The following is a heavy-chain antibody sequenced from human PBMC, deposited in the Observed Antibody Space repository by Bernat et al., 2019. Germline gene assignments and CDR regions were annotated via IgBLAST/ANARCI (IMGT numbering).Heavy chain of an antibody. Sequence: EVQLVESGGDLVQVGGSLRLSCAASGFTLSSYWMTWVRQAPGKGLEWVANIKEDGSEKYYMDSVEGRFTVSRDNAQNSLYLQMNSLRAEDTAVYYCARDPYDRGAYYFGAFDIWGQGTMVTVSS. CDR2: IKEDGSEK. D-gene: IGHD3-22*01. CDR1: GFTLSSYW. V-gene: IGHV3-7*03. CDR3: ARDPYDRGAYYFGAFDI. J-gene: IGHJ3*02.